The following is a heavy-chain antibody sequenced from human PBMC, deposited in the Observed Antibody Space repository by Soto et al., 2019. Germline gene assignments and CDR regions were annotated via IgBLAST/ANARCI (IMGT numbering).Heavy chain of an antibody. D-gene: IGHD6-6*01. V-gene: IGHV1-46*01. CDR1: GYTFTSYY. Sequence: QVQLVQSGAEVKKPGASVKVSCKASGYTFTSYYMHWVRQAPGQGLEWMGIINPSGGSTSYAQKFQGRVTMTRDTSTSTVYMELSSLRSEDTAVYYCARDQVEYSSSYYYYYGMDVWGQGTTVTVSS. CDR2: INPSGGST. J-gene: IGHJ6*02. CDR3: ARDQVEYSSSYYYYYGMDV.